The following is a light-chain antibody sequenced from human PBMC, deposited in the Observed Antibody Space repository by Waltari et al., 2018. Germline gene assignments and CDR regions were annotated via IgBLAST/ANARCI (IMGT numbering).Light chain of an antibody. CDR1: PPNIGPNP. V-gene: IGLV1-44*01. CDR2: SNN. J-gene: IGLJ3*02. CDR3: ATWDDTLNVWM. Sequence: QSVLTQPPSASGTPGQRVTIACPGGPPNIGPNPVNWYQQPPGTAPKPLIYSNNQRPSGVPDRFSGSKSGTSASLAISGLQSEDEADYYCATWDDTLNVWMFGGGTKLTVL.